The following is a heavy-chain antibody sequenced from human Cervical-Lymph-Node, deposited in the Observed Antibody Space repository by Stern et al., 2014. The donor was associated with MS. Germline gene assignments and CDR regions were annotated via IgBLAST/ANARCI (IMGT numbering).Heavy chain of an antibody. V-gene: IGHV3-7*01. J-gene: IGHJ4*02. D-gene: IGHD3-16*01. CDR3: ARAHHYAGDY. Sequence: VDSVKGRFTISRDNAKNSLYLQMNSLRAEDTAVYYCARAHHYAGDYWGQGTLVTVSS.